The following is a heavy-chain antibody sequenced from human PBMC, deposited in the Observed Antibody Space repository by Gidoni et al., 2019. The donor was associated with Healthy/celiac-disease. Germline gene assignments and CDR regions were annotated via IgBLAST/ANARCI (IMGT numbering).Heavy chain of an antibody. CDR2: ISGSGGST. V-gene: IGHV3-23*04. CDR3: AQGRWLHNPSDY. CDR1: GFTFSSYA. D-gene: IGHD5-12*01. J-gene: IGHJ4*02. Sequence: EVQLVESGGGLVQPGGSLRLSCAASGFTFSSYAMSWVRQAPRKGLEWVSSISGSGGSTYSADSLKGRFTISRDNSKNTLYLQMTSLRAEDTAVYYCAQGRWLHNPSDYWGQGTLVTVSS.